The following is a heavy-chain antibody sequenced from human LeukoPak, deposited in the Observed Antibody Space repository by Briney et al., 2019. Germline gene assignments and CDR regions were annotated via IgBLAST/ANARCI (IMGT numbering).Heavy chain of an antibody. J-gene: IGHJ3*02. V-gene: IGHV3-66*01. D-gene: IGHD1-26*01. CDR2: IYSGGST. CDR3: ARARGTYFEAFDI. CDR1: GFTVSNNY. Sequence: QPGGSLRLSCAASGFTVSNNYMSWVRQAPGKGLEWVSVIYSGGSTYYADSVKGRFTISRDNSKNTLYLQVNSLRAEDTAVYFCARARGTYFEAFDIWGRGTMVTVSS.